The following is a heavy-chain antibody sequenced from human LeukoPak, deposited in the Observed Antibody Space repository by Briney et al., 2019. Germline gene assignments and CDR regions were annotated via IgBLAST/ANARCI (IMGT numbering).Heavy chain of an antibody. CDR2: MSSDETTQ. V-gene: IGHV3-30*14. J-gene: IGHJ6*02. CDR3: ARLTSGNGLDV. D-gene: IGHD3-3*01. CDR1: GFTFSFYE. Sequence: GGPLRLSCAASGFTFSFYEMHWVRQAPGKGLEWVALMSSDETTQDYADSVKGRFTISREDSSNTLLFQMNILRAEDTGVYYCARLTSGNGLDVWGRGTTVTVS.